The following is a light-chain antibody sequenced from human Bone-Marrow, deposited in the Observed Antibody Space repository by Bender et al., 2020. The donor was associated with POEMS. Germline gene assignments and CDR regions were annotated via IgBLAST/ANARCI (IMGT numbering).Light chain of an antibody. J-gene: IGLJ1*01. Sequence: QSALTQPASVSGSPGQSITISCTGTSSDVGGHNSVSWFQQSAGKAPKLMIYDVSDRPSGVSNRFSGSKSGNTASLTISGLQAEDEADYYCCSYAGSRPLVFGTGTKVTVL. CDR2: DVS. CDR3: CSYAGSRPLV. CDR1: SSDVGGHNS. V-gene: IGLV2-23*02.